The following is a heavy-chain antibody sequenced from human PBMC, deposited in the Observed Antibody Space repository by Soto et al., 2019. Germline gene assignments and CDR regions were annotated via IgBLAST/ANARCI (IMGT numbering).Heavy chain of an antibody. V-gene: IGHV3-48*02. CDR3: ARDYYSSSLDWFDP. Sequence: GGSLRLSCAASGFTFSSYSMNWVRQAPGKGLEWVSYISSSTIYYADSVKGRFTISRDNAKNSLYLQMNSLRDEDTAVYYCARDYYSSSLDWFDPWGQGTLVTVSS. D-gene: IGHD6-13*01. CDR1: GFTFSSYS. J-gene: IGHJ5*02. CDR2: ISSSTI.